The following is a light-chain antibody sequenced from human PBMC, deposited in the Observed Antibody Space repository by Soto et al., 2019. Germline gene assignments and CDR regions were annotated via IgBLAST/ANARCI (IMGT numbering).Light chain of an antibody. CDR2: WAS. Sequence: DIVLTQSPDYLAVSLGERATINCKSSQTVLYNSNNKNYLAWYQHRPGQPPKLLIYWASTRESGVPDRFSGSGSETDCALTISNLQAEDVAVYYCQQYYSTPRTFGQGTKLEIK. V-gene: IGKV4-1*01. CDR3: QQYYSTPRT. CDR1: QTVLYNSNNKNY. J-gene: IGKJ2*02.